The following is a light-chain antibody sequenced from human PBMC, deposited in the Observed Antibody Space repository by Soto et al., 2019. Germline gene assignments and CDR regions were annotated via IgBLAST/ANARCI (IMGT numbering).Light chain of an antibody. Sequence: DIQMTQSPSSLSASLGDRVTITCRASQGIGVYLAWFQQKPGKVPRLLIYAASALQSGVPSRFSGGGSGTDFTLTINSLQPEDVATYYCQKYNSAPLTFGGGTKGEIK. CDR3: QKYNSAPLT. V-gene: IGKV1-27*01. CDR2: AAS. J-gene: IGKJ4*01. CDR1: QGIGVY.